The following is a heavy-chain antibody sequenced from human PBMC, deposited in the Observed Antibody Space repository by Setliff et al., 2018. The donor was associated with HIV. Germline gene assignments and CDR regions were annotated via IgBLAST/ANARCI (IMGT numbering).Heavy chain of an antibody. CDR2: IYSSGTK. CDR3: ARGFCSGGFCHPNFYHYMDV. V-gene: IGHV4-31*03. D-gene: IGHD2-15*01. CDR1: GVTSGDYY. J-gene: IGHJ6*03. Sequence: PSETLSLTCTFSGVTSGDYYWTWIRQHPVKGLEWIGYIYSSGTKYYNPSLKSRLAISLDTSKNQFSPNLKSVTAADAAVYYCARGFCSGGFCHPNFYHYMDVWGKGTTVTVSS.